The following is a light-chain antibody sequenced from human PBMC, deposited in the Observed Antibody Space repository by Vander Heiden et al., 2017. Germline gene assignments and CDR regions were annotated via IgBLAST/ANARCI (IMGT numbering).Light chain of an antibody. CDR2: EVI. V-gene: IGLV2-23*02. J-gene: IGLJ2*01. CDR3: CSYAGSKPSASVL. Sequence: QAALTQPASVSGSPGQSIPISCTGTSSDVGFYNLVSWYQQHPGKAPKLIIYEVIERPSGVSDRFSGSKSGNTASLTIFGLQAEDEADYDCCSYAGSKPSASVLFGGGTKLTVL. CDR1: SSDVGFYNL.